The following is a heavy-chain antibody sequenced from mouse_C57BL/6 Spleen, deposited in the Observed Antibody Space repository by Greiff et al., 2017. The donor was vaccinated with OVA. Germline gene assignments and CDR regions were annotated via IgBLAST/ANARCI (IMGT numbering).Heavy chain of an antibody. V-gene: IGHV1-69*01. D-gene: IGHD2-10*02. CDR3: ARSEYGNYAFDY. Sequence: QVQLQQPGAELVMPGASVKLSCKASGYTFPSYWMHWVKQRPGQGLEWIGEIDPSDSYTNYNQKFKGKSTLTVDKSSSTAYMQLSSLTSEDSAVYYCARSEYGNYAFDYWGQGTTLTVSS. J-gene: IGHJ2*01. CDR1: GYTFPSYW. CDR2: IDPSDSYT.